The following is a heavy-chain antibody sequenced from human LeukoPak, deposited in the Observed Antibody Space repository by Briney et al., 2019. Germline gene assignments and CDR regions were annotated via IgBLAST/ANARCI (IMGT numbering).Heavy chain of an antibody. CDR2: ISSSSSYI. CDR1: GFTFSYHY. V-gene: IGHV3-11*06. D-gene: IGHD6-13*01. CDR3: ARVSSSWHYFDY. Sequence: GGSLRLSCAASGFTFSYHYMSWIRQAPGKGLEWVSSISSSSSYIYYADSVKGRFTISRHNAKNSLYLQMDSLRAEDTAVYYCARVSSSWHYFDYWGQGTLVTVSS. J-gene: IGHJ4*02.